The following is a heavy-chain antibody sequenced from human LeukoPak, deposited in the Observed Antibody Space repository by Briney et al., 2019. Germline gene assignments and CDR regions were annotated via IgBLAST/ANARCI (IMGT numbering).Heavy chain of an antibody. CDR2: INHSGST. CDR1: GYSISTGYY. D-gene: IGHD6-6*01. V-gene: IGHV4-38-2*02. CDR3: ARGDTVAARPGRFDS. Sequence: SETLSLTCTVSGYSISTGYYWDWIRQPPGKGLEWIGEINHSGSTNYNPSLKSRVTISVDTSKKQFSLKLSSVTAADTAVYYCARGDTVAARPGRFDSWGQGTLVTVSS. J-gene: IGHJ4*02.